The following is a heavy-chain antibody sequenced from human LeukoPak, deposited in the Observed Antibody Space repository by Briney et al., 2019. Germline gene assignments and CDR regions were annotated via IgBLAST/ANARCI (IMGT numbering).Heavy chain of an antibody. V-gene: IGHV3-7*01. J-gene: IGHJ4*02. CDR3: ATDRGWRTSGYYLYYFEY. CDR2: IKHDGSEK. CDR1: GFIFTNYF. Sequence: GGSLRLSCAASGFIFTNYFMSWVRQAPGKGLEWVASIKHDGSEKYYVDSVRGRFTISRDNTMSSLYLQMSSLRAEDTAVYYCATDRGWRTSGYYLYYFEYWGQGTLVTYSS. D-gene: IGHD3-3*01.